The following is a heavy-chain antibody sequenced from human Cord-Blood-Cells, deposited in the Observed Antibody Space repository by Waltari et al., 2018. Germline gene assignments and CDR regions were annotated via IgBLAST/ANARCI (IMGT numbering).Heavy chain of an antibody. Sequence: QVQLVQSGAEVKKPGSSVKVSCKASGGTFSSYAISWVRQAPGQGLEWMGGIIRIFGTANYAQKLQGRVTIPADESTSTPYMELSSLRSEDTAVYYCARDLGYYGSGSYWYIDLWGRRTLVTVSS. V-gene: IGHV1-69*01. CDR2: IIRIFGTA. CDR1: GGTFSSYA. J-gene: IGHJ2*01. D-gene: IGHD3-10*01. CDR3: ARDLGYYGSGSYWYIDL.